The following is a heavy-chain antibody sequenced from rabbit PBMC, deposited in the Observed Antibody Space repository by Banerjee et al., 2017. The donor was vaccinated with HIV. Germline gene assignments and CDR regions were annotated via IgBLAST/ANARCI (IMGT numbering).Heavy chain of an antibody. CDR2: IDPVFGST. CDR3: ARDRGDWGYYFNL. V-gene: IGHV1S47*01. CDR1: GFDFSSYG. Sequence: QEQLVESGGGLVQPGGSLKLSCKASGFDFSSYGVSWVRQAPGKGLEWIGYIDPVFGSTYYASWVNGRFTISSHNAQNTLYLQLNSLTAADTATYFCARDRGDWGYYFNLWGQGTLVTVS. J-gene: IGHJ4*01. D-gene: IGHD4-1*01.